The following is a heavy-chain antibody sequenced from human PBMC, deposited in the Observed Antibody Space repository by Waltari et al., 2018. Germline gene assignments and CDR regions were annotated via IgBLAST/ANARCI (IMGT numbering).Heavy chain of an antibody. D-gene: IGHD1-26*01. CDR2: IYYSGST. CDR1: GGSISSGGSS. Sequence: QVQLQESGPGLVKPSQTLSLTCTVSGGSISSGGSSWSWIRQHPGKGLEWIGYIYYSGSTYYNPSLKSPVTISVDTSKNQFSLKLSSVTAADTAVYYCAREVGAVLYYCDYWGQGTLVTVSS. V-gene: IGHV4-31*01. CDR3: AREVGAVLYYCDY. J-gene: IGHJ4*02.